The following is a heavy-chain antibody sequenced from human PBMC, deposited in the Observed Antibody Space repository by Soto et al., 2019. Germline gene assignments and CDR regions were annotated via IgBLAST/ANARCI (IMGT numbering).Heavy chain of an antibody. CDR1: GYTFTSYG. V-gene: IGHV1-18*01. CDR2: ISAYNGNT. J-gene: IGHJ4*02. CDR3: ARDSYLGAVAVAGTGDFDY. D-gene: IGHD6-19*01. Sequence: GASVKVSCKASGYTFTSYGISWVRQAPGQGLEWMGWISAYNGNTNYAQKLQGRVTMTTDTSTSTAYMELRSLRSDDTAVYYCARDSYLGAVAVAGTGDFDYWGQGTLVTVSS.